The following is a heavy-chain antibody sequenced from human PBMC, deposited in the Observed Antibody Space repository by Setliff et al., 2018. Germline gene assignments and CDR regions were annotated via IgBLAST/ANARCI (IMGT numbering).Heavy chain of an antibody. CDR2: INHSGST. Sequence: SETLSLTCAVYGGSFSGYYWSWIRQPPGKGLEWIGEINHSGSTNYNPSLKSRVTISVDTSKNQFSLKLSSVTAADTAVYYCVRELPYYYDSSGYYSHAPTFDYWGQGTLVTVS. D-gene: IGHD3-22*01. J-gene: IGHJ4*02. CDR1: GGSFSGYY. CDR3: VRELPYYYDSSGYYSHAPTFDY. V-gene: IGHV4-34*01.